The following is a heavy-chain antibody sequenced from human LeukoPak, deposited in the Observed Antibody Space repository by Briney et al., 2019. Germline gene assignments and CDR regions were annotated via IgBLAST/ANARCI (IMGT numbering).Heavy chain of an antibody. D-gene: IGHD1-26*01. V-gene: IGHV3-30-3*01. CDR3: ARVVVGALYYYYGMDV. CDR1: GFTFSTYA. CDR2: ISYDGSNK. Sequence: GRSLRLSCAASGFTFSTYAMHWVRQAPGKGLEWVAVISYDGSNKYYADSVKGRFTISRDNSKNRLCVQMNSLRAEDTAVYYCARVVVGALYYYYGMDVWGQGTTVTVSS. J-gene: IGHJ6*02.